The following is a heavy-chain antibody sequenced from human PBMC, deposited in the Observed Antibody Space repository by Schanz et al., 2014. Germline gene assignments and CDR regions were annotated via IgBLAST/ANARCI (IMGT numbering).Heavy chain of an antibody. V-gene: IGHV3-30*14. CDR1: GFTFSSYA. CDR3: ARPRFDYGEVDY. CDR2: ISSGSSYA. Sequence: QVQLVESGGGVVQPGRSLRLSCAASGFTFSSYAMHWVRQAPGKGLEWVSDISSGSSYANYADSVKGRFTISRDRFQNTLYLRMSSLRAEDTAVYYCARPRFDYGEVDYWGQGTLVTVSS. J-gene: IGHJ4*02. D-gene: IGHD4-17*01.